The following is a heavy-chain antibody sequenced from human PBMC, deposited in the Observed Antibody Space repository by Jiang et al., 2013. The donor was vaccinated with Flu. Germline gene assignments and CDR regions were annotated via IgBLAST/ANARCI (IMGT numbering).Heavy chain of an antibody. CDR2: INPSGGST. D-gene: IGHD1-26*01. CDR3: ATFAGATGTFDY. V-gene: IGHV1-46*01. J-gene: IGHJ4*02. Sequence: GAEVMKPGASVKVSCRASGYTFTSYYLHWVRQAPGHGLEWMGIINPSGGSTTYAQKFQGRVIMTRDKSTSTVYMELSNLRAEDTAVYYCATFAGATGTFDYWGQGTLVTVSS. CDR1: GYTFTSYY.